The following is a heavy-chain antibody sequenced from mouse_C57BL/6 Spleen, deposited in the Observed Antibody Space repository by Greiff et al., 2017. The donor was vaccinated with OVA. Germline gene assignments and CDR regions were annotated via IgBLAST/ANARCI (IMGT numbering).Heavy chain of an antibody. CDR2: IYPGDGDT. J-gene: IGHJ2*01. Sequence: QVQLQQSGAELVKPGASVKISCKASGYAFSSYWMNWVKQRPGKGLEWIGQIYPGDGDTNYNGKFKGKATLTADKSSSTAYMQLSSLTAEDAAVYFCASNGDSSGSDYWGQGTTLTVSA. V-gene: IGHV1-80*01. D-gene: IGHD3-2*02. CDR1: GYAFSSYW. CDR3: ASNGDSSGSDY.